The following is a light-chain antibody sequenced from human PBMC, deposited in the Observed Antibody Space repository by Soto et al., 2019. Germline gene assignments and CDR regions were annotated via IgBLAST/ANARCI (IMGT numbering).Light chain of an antibody. J-gene: IGLJ2*01. Sequence: QSALTQPASVSGSPGQSITISCTGTSSDIGSYNYVSWYQHHPDTAPKLLIYAVSDRPSGVPNRFSGSKSGNRASLTISGLQPEDEADYYCSSFTSASTLEFGGGTKLPVL. CDR3: SSFTSASTLE. CDR2: AVS. V-gene: IGLV2-14*03. CDR1: SSDIGSYNY.